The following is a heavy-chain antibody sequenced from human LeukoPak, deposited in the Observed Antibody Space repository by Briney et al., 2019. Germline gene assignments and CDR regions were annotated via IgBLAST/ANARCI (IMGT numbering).Heavy chain of an antibody. CDR1: GGTFSSYA. J-gene: IGHJ4*02. CDR2: IIPIFGTA. CDR3: ATDYYGSGSYFNFFDY. Sequence: SVKVSCKASGGTFSSYAISWVRQAPGQGLEWMGGIIPIFGTANYAQKFQGRVTITADESTSTAYMELSSLRSEDTAVYYCATDYYGSGSYFNFFDYWGQGTLVTVSS. D-gene: IGHD3-10*01. V-gene: IGHV1-69*01.